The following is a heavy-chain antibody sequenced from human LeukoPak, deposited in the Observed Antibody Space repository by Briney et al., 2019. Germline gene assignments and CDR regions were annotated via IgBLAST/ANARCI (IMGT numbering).Heavy chain of an antibody. J-gene: IGHJ6*02. CDR3: ARYCSGGSCYSWYYYYGIDV. Sequence: ASVKVSCKASGYTFTSYDINWVRQATGQGLEWMGWMNPNSGNTGYAQKFQGRVTMTRNTSISTAYMELSSLRSEDTAVYYCARYCSGGSCYSWYYYYGIDVWGQGTTVTVSS. V-gene: IGHV1-8*01. CDR2: MNPNSGNT. CDR1: GYTFTSYD. D-gene: IGHD2-15*01.